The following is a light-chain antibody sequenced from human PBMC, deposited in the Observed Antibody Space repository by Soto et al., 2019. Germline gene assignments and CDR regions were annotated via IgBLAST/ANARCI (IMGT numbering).Light chain of an antibody. CDR1: QSVSSSF. V-gene: IGKV3-20*01. Sequence: EIVLTQSPGTLSLSPGERATLSCRASQSVSSSFLAWYQQKPGQAPRLLIYGASSRATGIPDRFSGSGCGTDFTLTSSRLEPEDVAVYYCQQYGSSPLTFGGGTKVEIK. CDR3: QQYGSSPLT. CDR2: GAS. J-gene: IGKJ4*01.